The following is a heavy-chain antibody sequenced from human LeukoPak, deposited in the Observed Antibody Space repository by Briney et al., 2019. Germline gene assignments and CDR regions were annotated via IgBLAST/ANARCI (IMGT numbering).Heavy chain of an antibody. Sequence: ASVKVSCKASGYTFTGYFIHWVRQAPGQGLEWMGWINPNSGGTNYAQKFQGRVTMTRDTSISTAYMELSRLRSDDTAVYYCARDSGAAGNWDYYYYYYMDVWGKGTTVTVSS. CDR3: ARDSGAAGNWDYYYYYYMDV. J-gene: IGHJ6*03. V-gene: IGHV1-2*02. D-gene: IGHD6-13*01. CDR1: GYTFTGYF. CDR2: INPNSGGT.